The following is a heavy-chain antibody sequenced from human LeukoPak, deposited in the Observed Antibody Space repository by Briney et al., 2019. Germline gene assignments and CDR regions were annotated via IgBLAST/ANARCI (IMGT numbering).Heavy chain of an antibody. D-gene: IGHD6-6*01. V-gene: IGHV3-30*02. CDR3: AKDNRRQLVLDY. Sequence: GKSLRLSCAASGFTFSSYGMHWVRQAPGKGLEWVAFIRYDGSNKYYADSVKGRFTISRDNSKNTLYLQMNSLRAEDTAVYYCAKDNRRQLVLDYWGQGTLVTVSS. J-gene: IGHJ4*02. CDR2: IRYDGSNK. CDR1: GFTFSSYG.